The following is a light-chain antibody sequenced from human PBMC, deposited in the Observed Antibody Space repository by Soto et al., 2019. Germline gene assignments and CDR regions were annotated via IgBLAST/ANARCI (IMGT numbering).Light chain of an antibody. CDR3: SSYTTSSALEVV. CDR2: DVS. V-gene: IGLV2-14*01. J-gene: IGLJ2*01. Sequence: QSALTQPASVSGSPGQSITISCTGTGSDVGGSNSVSWYQQHPGKAPKLMIYDVSNWPSGVSNRFSGSKSGNTASLTISGLQAEDEADYYCSSYTTSSALEVVFGGGTQLTVL. CDR1: GSDVGGSNS.